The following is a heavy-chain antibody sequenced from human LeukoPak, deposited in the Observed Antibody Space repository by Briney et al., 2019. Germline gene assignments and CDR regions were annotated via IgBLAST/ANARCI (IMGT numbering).Heavy chain of an antibody. J-gene: IGHJ4*02. V-gene: IGHV4-34*01. CDR3: AGSYKIAAAGINY. CDR2: INHSGST. D-gene: IGHD6-13*01. Sequence: SETLSLTCAVYGGSFSGYYWSWIRQPPGKGLEWIGEINHSGSTNYNPSLKSRVTISVDTSKNQFSLKLSSVTAADTAVYYCAGSYKIAAAGINYWGRGTLVTVSS. CDR1: GGSFSGYY.